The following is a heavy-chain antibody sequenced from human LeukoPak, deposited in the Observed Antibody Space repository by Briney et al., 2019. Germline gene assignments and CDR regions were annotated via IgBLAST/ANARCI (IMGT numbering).Heavy chain of an antibody. J-gene: IGHJ5*02. V-gene: IGHV1-18*01. CDR3: AREGASNWFDP. Sequence: ASVKVSCNASGYTFTSHGISWVRQAPGQGLEWMGWISTYNGNTNYAQKLQGRVSMTTDTSTSTAYMDLRSLRSDDTAVYYCAREGASNWFDPWGQGTLVTVSS. CDR2: ISTYNGNT. D-gene: IGHD4/OR15-4a*01. CDR1: GYTFTSHG.